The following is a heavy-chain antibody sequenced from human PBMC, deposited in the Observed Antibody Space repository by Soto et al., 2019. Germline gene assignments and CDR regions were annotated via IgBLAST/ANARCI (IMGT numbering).Heavy chain of an antibody. CDR2: ISGSGGST. CDR3: AKELAPSLRYFDWSPPRPQYGMDV. V-gene: IGHV3-23*01. D-gene: IGHD3-9*01. CDR1: GFTFSSYA. J-gene: IGHJ6*02. Sequence: GGSLRLSCAASGFTFSSYAMSWVRQAPGKGLEWVSAISGSGGSTYYADSVKGRFTISRDNSKNTLYLQMNSLRAEDTAVYYCAKELAPSLRYFDWSPPRPQYGMDVWGQGTTVTVSS.